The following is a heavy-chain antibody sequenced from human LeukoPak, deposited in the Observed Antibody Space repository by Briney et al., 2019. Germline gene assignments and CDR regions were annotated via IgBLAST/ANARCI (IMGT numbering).Heavy chain of an antibody. CDR2: IYPGDSDT. CDR3: ARRVGYSRGWYYNY. D-gene: IGHD6-19*01. J-gene: IGHJ4*02. V-gene: IGHV5-51*01. CDR1: GYNFTSYW. Sequence: GESLKISCKGSGYNFTSYWITWVRQMPGKGLEWMGIIYPGDSDTIYSPSFQGQVTISADKSINTAYLQWSSLKASDTAMYYCARRVGYSRGWYYNYWVLGTLVTVSS.